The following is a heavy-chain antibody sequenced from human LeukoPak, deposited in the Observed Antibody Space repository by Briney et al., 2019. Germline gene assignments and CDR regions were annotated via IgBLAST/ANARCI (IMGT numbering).Heavy chain of an antibody. V-gene: IGHV3-23*01. CDR1: GFIFSGYG. Sequence: GGSLRLSCAASGFIFSGYGMIWVRQAPGKGLESVSGISGSGSSTHYADFVKGRLTISRDNSRYTLYLQLNSLRAEDTAVYYCAKEIHDSSGYYSYFENWGQGTLVTVSS. CDR2: ISGSGSST. D-gene: IGHD3-22*01. CDR3: AKEIHDSSGYYSYFEN. J-gene: IGHJ4*02.